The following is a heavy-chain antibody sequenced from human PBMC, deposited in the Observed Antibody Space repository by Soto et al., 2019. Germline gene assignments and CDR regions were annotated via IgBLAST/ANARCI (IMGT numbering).Heavy chain of an antibody. J-gene: IGHJ6*02. CDR2: ISSSSSYI. Sequence: GGSLRLSCAASGFTFSSYSMNWVRQAPGKGLEWVSSISSSSSYIYYADSVKGRFTISRDNAKNSLYLQMNSLRAEDTAVYYCARVRGSRFLDPKRDYYGMDVWGQGTTVTVSS. D-gene: IGHD3-3*01. V-gene: IGHV3-21*01. CDR1: GFTFSSYS. CDR3: ARVRGSRFLDPKRDYYGMDV.